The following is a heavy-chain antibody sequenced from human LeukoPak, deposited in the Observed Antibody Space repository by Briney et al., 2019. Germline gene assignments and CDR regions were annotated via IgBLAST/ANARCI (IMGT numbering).Heavy chain of an antibody. CDR1: GGSFSGYY. Sequence: SETLSLTCAVYGGSFSGYYWSWIRQPPGKGLEWIGEINHSGSTNYNPSLKSRVTISVDTSKNQFSLKLSSVTAADTAVYYCARDVCSGGSCASDYWGQGTLVTVS. J-gene: IGHJ4*02. V-gene: IGHV4-34*01. CDR2: INHSGST. D-gene: IGHD2-15*01. CDR3: ARDVCSGGSCASDY.